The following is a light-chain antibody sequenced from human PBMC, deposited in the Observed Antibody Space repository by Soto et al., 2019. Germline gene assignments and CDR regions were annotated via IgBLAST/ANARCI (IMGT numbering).Light chain of an antibody. V-gene: IGLV1-47*01. J-gene: IGLJ7*01. Sequence: QSVLTHPPSASGTPGQRVTISFSGSSSNIGSNYVYWYQQLPGPAPKLLIYRNNQLPSGVPDRFSGSRSGTSASLAISGLRSEDEADYYCAAWDDSLSGPVFGGGTQLTVL. CDR1: SSNIGSNY. CDR2: RNN. CDR3: AAWDDSLSGPV.